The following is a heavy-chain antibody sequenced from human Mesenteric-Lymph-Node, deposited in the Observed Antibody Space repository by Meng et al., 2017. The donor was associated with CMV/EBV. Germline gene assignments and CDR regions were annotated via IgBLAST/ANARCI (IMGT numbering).Heavy chain of an antibody. J-gene: IGHJ4*02. V-gene: IGHV3-49*04. CDR3: ARAEYGGHSVPYYFDF. CDR2: IRSKRYGGAR. D-gene: IGHD4-23*01. Sequence: GESLKISCLGSGFNFGDYAMTWVRQAPGKGLEWVGFIRSKRYGGARDYAPSVKGRFTISRDDSKNIAYLEMNSLKTEDTALYYCARAEYGGHSVPYYFDFWGLGTLVTVSS. CDR1: GFNFGDYA.